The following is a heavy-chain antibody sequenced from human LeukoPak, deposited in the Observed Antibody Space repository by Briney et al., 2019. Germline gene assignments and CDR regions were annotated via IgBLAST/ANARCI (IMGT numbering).Heavy chain of an antibody. CDR1: GGSISSYY. J-gene: IGHJ4*02. D-gene: IGHD1-14*01. V-gene: IGHV4-59*04. CDR2: IYYSGST. Sequence: SETLSLTCTVSGGSISSYYWSWIRQPPGKGLDWIGTIYYSGSTYYNPSLKSRVTISVDTSKNQFSLNLSSVTAADTAVYYCARSITGLVPDYWGQGTLVTVSS. CDR3: ARSITGLVPDY.